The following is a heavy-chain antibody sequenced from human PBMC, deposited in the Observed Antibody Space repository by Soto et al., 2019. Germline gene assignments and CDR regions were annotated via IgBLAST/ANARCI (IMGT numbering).Heavy chain of an antibody. CDR1: GFTFSSYE. D-gene: IGHD1-20*01. J-gene: IGHJ4*02. CDR2: ISSSGSTI. Sequence: GGSLRLSCAASGFTFSSYEMNWVRQAPGKGLEWVSYISSSGSTIYYADSVKGRFTISSDNAKNSLYLQMNSLRAEDTAVYYCARKGITGTTAYWGQGTLVTVSS. V-gene: IGHV3-48*03. CDR3: ARKGITGTTAY.